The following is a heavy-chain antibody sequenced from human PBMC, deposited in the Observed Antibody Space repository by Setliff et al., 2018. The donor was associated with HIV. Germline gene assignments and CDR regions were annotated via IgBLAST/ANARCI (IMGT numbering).Heavy chain of an antibody. D-gene: IGHD3-10*01. J-gene: IGHJ4*02. CDR1: GYTFTGYY. V-gene: IGHV1-2*06. Sequence: ASVKVSCKASGYTFTGYYLHWVRQAPGQGLEWMGRINPIGGGTNYAQRFQGRVTLTSDTSISTAYMELRSLRSDDTAVYYCARDSLIWFGELSFDYWGQGTLVTVSS. CDR2: INPIGGGT. CDR3: ARDSLIWFGELSFDY.